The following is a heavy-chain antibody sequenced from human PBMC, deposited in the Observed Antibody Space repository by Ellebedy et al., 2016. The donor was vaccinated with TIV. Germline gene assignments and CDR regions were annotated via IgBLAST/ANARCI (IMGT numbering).Heavy chain of an antibody. J-gene: IGHJ6*02. Sequence: PGGSLRLSCAASGFPFDNYAMSLVRQAPGQGLEWVSAISGSGGSTYYAAFVQGRLTISRDNSKNTLFLQMNSLRAEDAAVYYCAKVHMVRKYYYYGMDVWGQGTTVTVSS. CDR3: AKVHMVRKYYYYGMDV. D-gene: IGHD3-10*01. CDR1: GFPFDNYA. CDR2: ISGSGGST. V-gene: IGHV3-23*01.